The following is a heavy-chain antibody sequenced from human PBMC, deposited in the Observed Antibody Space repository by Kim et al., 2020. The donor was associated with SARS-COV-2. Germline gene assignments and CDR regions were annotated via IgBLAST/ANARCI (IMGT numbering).Heavy chain of an antibody. J-gene: IGHJ4*02. Sequence: YTPSLKSRVTISVDTSKNQFSLKLSSVTAADTAVYYCARASLTAMVPFDYWGQGTLVTVSS. V-gene: IGHV4-39*07. D-gene: IGHD5-18*01. CDR3: ARASLTAMVPFDY.